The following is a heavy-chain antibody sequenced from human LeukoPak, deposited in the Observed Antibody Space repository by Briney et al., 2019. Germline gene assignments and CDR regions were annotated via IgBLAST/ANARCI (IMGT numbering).Heavy chain of an antibody. J-gene: IGHJ4*02. D-gene: IGHD4-17*01. V-gene: IGHV3-30*02. CDR1: GFTFSSYG. Sequence: GGSQRLSCAASGFTFSSYGMHWVRQAPGKGLEWVAFIRYDGSNKYYADSVKGRFTISRDNSKNTLYLQMNSLRAEDTAVYYCANSGGDYGEYYFEYWGQGTLVTVSS. CDR3: ANSGGDYGEYYFEY. CDR2: IRYDGSNK.